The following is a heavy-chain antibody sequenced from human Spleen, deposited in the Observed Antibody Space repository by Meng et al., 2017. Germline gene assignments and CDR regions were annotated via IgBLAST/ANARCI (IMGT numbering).Heavy chain of an antibody. D-gene: IGHD2-21*02. Sequence: KVSCKGSGYSFTTYWIGWVRQMPGKGLAWMGIIYPGDSETRYSPSFQGQVTISADKSISTAYLQWSSLKASDTAIYYCARRCGGDCYFYAFDIWGQGTKVTVSS. CDR2: IYPGDSET. V-gene: IGHV5-51*01. CDR3: ARRCGGDCYFYAFDI. J-gene: IGHJ3*02. CDR1: GYSFTTYW.